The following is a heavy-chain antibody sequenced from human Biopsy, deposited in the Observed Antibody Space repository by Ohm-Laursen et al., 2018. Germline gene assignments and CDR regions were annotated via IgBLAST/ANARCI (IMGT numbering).Heavy chain of an antibody. V-gene: IGHV3-15*01. D-gene: IGHD6-13*01. CDR1: GFTFSNAW. J-gene: IGHJ4*02. CDR2: IKSKTDGGTT. CDR3: TTDTSSWYNYFDY. Sequence: GSLRLSCAASGFTFSNAWMNWFRQAPGKGLEWAGRIKSKTDGGTTDYAAPVKDRFTISRDDSKNTLYLQMNSLKTEDTAVYYCTTDTSSWYNYFDYWGQGTPVTVSS.